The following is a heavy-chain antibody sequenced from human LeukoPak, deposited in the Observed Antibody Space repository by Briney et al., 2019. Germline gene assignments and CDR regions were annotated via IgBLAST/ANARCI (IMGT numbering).Heavy chain of an antibody. Sequence: PSETLSLTCAVSGGSISSYYWSWIRQPPGKGLEWIGYIFYTGSTNYNPSLRSRVTISLDTSKNQFSLKLSSVTAADTAVYYCARDQVVPAAISPEYYYYYYMDVWGKGTTVTVSS. CDR2: IFYTGST. CDR3: ARDQVVPAAISPEYYYYYYMDV. CDR1: GGSISSYY. J-gene: IGHJ6*03. D-gene: IGHD2-2*02. V-gene: IGHV4-59*12.